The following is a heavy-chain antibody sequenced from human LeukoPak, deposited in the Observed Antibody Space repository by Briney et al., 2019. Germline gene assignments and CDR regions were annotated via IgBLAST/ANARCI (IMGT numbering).Heavy chain of an antibody. CDR1: GVSLTDYY. D-gene: IGHD2-8*01. J-gene: IGHJ5*02. CDR3: ARIRCVSGPGICYNH. V-gene: IGHV4-34*01. CDR2: VSPDGYD. Sequence: PSETLSLTCAVSGVSLTDYYWSWIRQSPGKGLEWIGEVSPDGYDKYNPSLKSRVSISVDRSENQLSLRLSSVTAADTAIYYCARIRCVSGPGICYNHWAQGSLVTVSS.